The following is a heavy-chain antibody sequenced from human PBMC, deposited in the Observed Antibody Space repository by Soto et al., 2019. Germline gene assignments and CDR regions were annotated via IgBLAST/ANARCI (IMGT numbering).Heavy chain of an antibody. CDR3: AGGPRYCSTTTCFSGVTWFDP. V-gene: IGHV1-18*04. CDR2: ISSYNGNT. CDR1: GYTFSSYG. Sequence: ASVKVSCKASGYTFSSYGISWVRQAPGQGLEWMGWISSYNGNTNYAQNVQDRVTLTTDTSTSTTYMELRSLRSDDTAVYYCAGGPRYCSTTTCFSGVTWFDPWGQGTLVTVSS. J-gene: IGHJ5*02. D-gene: IGHD2-2*01.